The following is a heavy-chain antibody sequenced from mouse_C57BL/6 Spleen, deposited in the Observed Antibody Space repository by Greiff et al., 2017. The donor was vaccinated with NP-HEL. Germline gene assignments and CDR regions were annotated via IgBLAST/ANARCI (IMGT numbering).Heavy chain of an antibody. J-gene: IGHJ2*01. V-gene: IGHV1-22*01. CDR1: GYTFTDYN. Sequence: EVQLQQSGPELVKPGASVKMSCKASGYTFTDYNMHWVKQSHGKSLEWIGYINPNNGGTSYNQKFKSKATLTVDKPSSTAYMQLSSLTSEDSAVYYCARELLRPGNFDYWGQGTTLTVSS. CDR2: INPNNGGT. CDR3: ARELLRPGNFDY. D-gene: IGHD1-2*01.